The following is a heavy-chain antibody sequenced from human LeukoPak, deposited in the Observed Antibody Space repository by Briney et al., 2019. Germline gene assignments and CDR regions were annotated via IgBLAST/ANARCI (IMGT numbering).Heavy chain of an antibody. CDR3: ARSHGVARTNYYYGLDV. J-gene: IGHJ6*02. CDR2: VYYGGST. CDR1: GASISSSSYY. V-gene: IGHV4-39*01. Sequence: SETLSLTCTVSGASISSSSYYWGWIRQPPGKGLEWIGCVYYGGSTYYNPSLKSRVTISVDTSKNQFSLKLSSVTAADTAVYYCARSHGVARTNYYYGLDVWGQGTTVTVSS.